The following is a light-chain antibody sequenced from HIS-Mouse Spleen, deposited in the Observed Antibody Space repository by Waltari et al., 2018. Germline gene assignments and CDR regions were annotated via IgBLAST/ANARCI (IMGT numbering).Light chain of an antibody. V-gene: IGKV4-1*01. CDR1: QSVLYSSNNKND. CDR3: QQYYSTPWT. CDR2: WAS. Sequence: DIVMTQSPDSLAVSLGERATTNCKSSQSVLYSSNNKNDLAWYQQKPGQPPKLLIYWASTRESGVPDRFSGSGSGTDFTLTISSLQAEDVAVYYCQQYYSTPWTFGQGTKVEIK. J-gene: IGKJ1*01.